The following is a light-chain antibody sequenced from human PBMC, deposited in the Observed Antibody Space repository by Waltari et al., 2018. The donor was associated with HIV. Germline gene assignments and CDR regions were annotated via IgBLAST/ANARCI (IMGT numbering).Light chain of an antibody. J-gene: IGKJ1*01. CDR3: KEYNNWPWT. CDR2: GAS. Sequence: EIVLTQSPATLSVSPGDRVTLSCRASESVSSNLAWYQQKPGQAPRLVFYGASSRATGIPDRFSGSGSGTEFTLTISSLQSEDVAVYYCKEYNNWPWTFGQGTKVEIK. V-gene: IGKV3-15*01. CDR1: ESVSSN.